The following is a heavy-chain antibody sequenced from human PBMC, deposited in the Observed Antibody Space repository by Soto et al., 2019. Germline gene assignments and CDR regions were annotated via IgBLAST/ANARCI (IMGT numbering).Heavy chain of an antibody. D-gene: IGHD3-22*01. CDR1: GGSISSYY. CDR2: IYYSGST. V-gene: IGHV4-59*01. J-gene: IGHJ2*01. CDR3: ARAPLGGYYDSSGYPRYFDL. Sequence: QVQLQESGPGLVKPSETLSLTCTVSGGSISSYYWSWIRQPPGKGLEWIGYIYYSGSTNYNPSLKSRVTISVDTSKNQFSLKLSSVTAADTAVYYCARAPLGGYYDSSGYPRYFDLWGRGTLVTVSS.